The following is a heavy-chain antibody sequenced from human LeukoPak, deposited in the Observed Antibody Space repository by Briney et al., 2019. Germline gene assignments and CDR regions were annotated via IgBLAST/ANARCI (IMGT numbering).Heavy chain of an antibody. J-gene: IGHJ4*02. Sequence: GGSLRLSCAASGFSFDDYGMSWVRQAPGKGLEWVSGINWNGGSTGYADSVKGRFTISRDNAKNSLYLQTNSLRAEDTALYYCARKGYYYDSSGYYLPFDYWGQGTLVTVSS. D-gene: IGHD3-22*01. CDR1: GFSFDDYG. V-gene: IGHV3-20*04. CDR2: INWNGGST. CDR3: ARKGYYYDSSGYYLPFDY.